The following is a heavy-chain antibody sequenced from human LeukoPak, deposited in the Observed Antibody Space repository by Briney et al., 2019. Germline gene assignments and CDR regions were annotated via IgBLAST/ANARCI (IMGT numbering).Heavy chain of an antibody. CDR2: ISRGSESI. CDR1: GFTFNAYS. V-gene: IGHV3-21*01. D-gene: IGHD1-7*01. J-gene: IGHJ5*02. Sequence: PGGSLRLSCAASGFTFNAYSMGWVRQAPGKGLEWVSIISRGSESIFYADSVKGRFTISRDNAKNSLYLQMNGLRAEDTAAYYCMRGATDTTRWFDPWGQGTLVTVSS. CDR3: MRGATDTTRWFDP.